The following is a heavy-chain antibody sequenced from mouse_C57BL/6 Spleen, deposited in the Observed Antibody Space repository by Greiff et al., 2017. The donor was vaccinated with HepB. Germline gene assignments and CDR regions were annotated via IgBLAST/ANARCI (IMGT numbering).Heavy chain of an antibody. Sequence: QVQLQQSGAELVKPGASVKISCKASGYAFSSYWMNWVKQRPGKGLEWIGQIYPGDGDTNYNGKFKGKATLTADKSSSTAYMQLSSLTSEDSAVYFCARPVYDGGYFDVWGTGTTVTVSS. CDR3: ARPVYDGGYFDV. D-gene: IGHD2-3*01. V-gene: IGHV1-80*01. CDR2: IYPGDGDT. J-gene: IGHJ1*03. CDR1: GYAFSSYW.